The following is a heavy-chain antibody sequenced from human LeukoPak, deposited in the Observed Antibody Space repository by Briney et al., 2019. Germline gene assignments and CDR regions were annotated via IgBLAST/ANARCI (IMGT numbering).Heavy chain of an antibody. V-gene: IGHV3-23*01. CDR2: ISSNSVYT. J-gene: IGHJ4*02. CDR1: GFNFNIYA. Sequence: GGSLRLSCAASGFNFNIYAMRWVRQAPGKGLEWVSSISSNSVYTYYGDSVKGRFTFSRDNSKNTLYLQMNSLRAEDTAIYYCAKDRPNYYESNGHYYRQDGDYWGQGTLVTVSS. D-gene: IGHD3-22*01. CDR3: AKDRPNYYESNGHYYRQDGDY.